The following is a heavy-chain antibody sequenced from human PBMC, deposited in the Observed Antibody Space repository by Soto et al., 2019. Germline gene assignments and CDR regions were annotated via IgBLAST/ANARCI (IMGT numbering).Heavy chain of an antibody. V-gene: IGHV3-23*01. J-gene: IGHJ4*02. Sequence: PGGSLRLSCAASGGNFSGYAMSWVRQAPGKGLEWVSAISSTGGTTNYADSVKGRFTISRDNSKNTLYLQLNSLRVEDTAIYYCVRGESTSHRNGPEYWGQGTQVTVSS. CDR2: ISSTGGTT. D-gene: IGHD2-8*01. CDR1: GGNFSGYA. CDR3: VRGESTSHRNGPEY.